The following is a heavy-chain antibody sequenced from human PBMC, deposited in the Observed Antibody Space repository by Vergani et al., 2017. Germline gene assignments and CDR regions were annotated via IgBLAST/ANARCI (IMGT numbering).Heavy chain of an antibody. V-gene: IGHV1-69*01. CDR1: GGTFSSYA. CDR2: IIRIFGTA. Sequence: QVQLVQSGAEVKKPGSSVKVSCQASGGTFSSYAISWVRQAPGQGLEWMGWIIRIFGTANYGQKFQGRVTITADESTSTAYMELRSLRSEDTAVYYCARGPALEPFDYWGQGTLVTVSS. CDR3: ARGPALEPFDY. J-gene: IGHJ4*02.